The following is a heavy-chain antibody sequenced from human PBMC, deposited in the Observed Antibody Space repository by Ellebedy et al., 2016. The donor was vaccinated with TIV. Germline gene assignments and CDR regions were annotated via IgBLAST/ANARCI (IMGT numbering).Heavy chain of an antibody. CDR1: GYTFTGYY. CDR3: AREEITMRGDWFDP. D-gene: IGHD3-22*01. Sequence: ASVKVSCKASGYTFTGYYMHWVRQAPGQGLEWMGCIRPDSGGTNYAQKFQGRVTMTRDTSISTAYMELSRLRSDDTAVYYCAREEITMRGDWFDPWGQGTLVTVSS. V-gene: IGHV1-2*02. J-gene: IGHJ5*02. CDR2: IRPDSGGT.